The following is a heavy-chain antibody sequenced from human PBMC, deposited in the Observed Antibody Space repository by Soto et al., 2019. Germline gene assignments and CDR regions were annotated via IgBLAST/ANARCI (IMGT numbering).Heavy chain of an antibody. V-gene: IGHV3-74*01. Sequence: HPGGSLRLSCAASGFTFSSYWMHWVRQAPGKGLVWVSRINSDGSSTSYADSVKGRFTISRDNAKNTLYLQMNSLRAEDTAVYYCAREPGSGWFRRGIDYWGQGTLVTVSS. CDR1: GFTFSSYW. CDR3: AREPGSGWFRRGIDY. CDR2: INSDGSST. D-gene: IGHD6-19*01. J-gene: IGHJ4*02.